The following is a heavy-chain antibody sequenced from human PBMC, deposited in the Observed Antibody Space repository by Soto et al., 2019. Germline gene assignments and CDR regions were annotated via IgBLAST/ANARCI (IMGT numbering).Heavy chain of an antibody. Sequence: ASVKVSCKASGYTFTSYDINWVRQATGQGLEWMGWMNPNSGNTGYAQKFQGRVTMTRNTSISTAYMELSSLRSEDTAVYYCARGRGVLGYYYYGMDVWGQGTTVTV. CDR2: MNPNSGNT. V-gene: IGHV1-8*01. D-gene: IGHD3-10*01. CDR3: ARGRGVLGYYYYGMDV. J-gene: IGHJ6*02. CDR1: GYTFTSYD.